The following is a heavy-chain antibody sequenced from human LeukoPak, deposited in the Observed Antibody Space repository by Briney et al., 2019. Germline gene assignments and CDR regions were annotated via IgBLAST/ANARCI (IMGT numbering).Heavy chain of an antibody. CDR2: LSSDWRYI. Sequence: GGSLRLSCAASGFIFSSYTMNWVRQAPGKGLEWVSSLSSDWRYIYYADSVKGRFTISRDNAKNSLYLQMNSLRVEDTAVYFCAREDDPKPKYDYWGQGTLVTVSS. D-gene: IGHD1-1*01. J-gene: IGHJ4*02. CDR3: AREDDPKPKYDY. V-gene: IGHV3-21*01. CDR1: GFIFSSYT.